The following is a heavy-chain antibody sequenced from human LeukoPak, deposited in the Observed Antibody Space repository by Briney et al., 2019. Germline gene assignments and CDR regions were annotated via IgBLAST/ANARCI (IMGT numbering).Heavy chain of an antibody. CDR1: GYSISRGNH. Sequence: NPSETLSLTCAVSGYSISRGNHWGWIRQPPEKGLEWIGSIFPSGTPYYNPSLKSRVTLSIDTSKNQFSLNLSAVTAADTAVYYCARDLWSSASHYYYYYMDVWGKGTTVTVSS. J-gene: IGHJ6*03. CDR3: ARDLWSSASHYYYYYMDV. V-gene: IGHV4-38-2*02. CDR2: IFPSGTP. D-gene: IGHD3-10*01.